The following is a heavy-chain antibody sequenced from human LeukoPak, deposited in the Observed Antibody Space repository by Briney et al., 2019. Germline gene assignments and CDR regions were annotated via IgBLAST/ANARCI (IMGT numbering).Heavy chain of an antibody. CDR1: GFTVSSNY. CDR3: ASGPSTVTKDYFDF. V-gene: IGHV3-53*04. J-gene: IGHJ4*02. D-gene: IGHD4-17*01. Sequence: GGSLRLSCAASGFTVSSNYMSWVRQAPGQGLEWVSVIFSGGPTYYADSVKGRFTISRHNSENNLYLQINRLRGEDAAVYYCASGPSTVTKDYFDFWGQGTLVTVSS. CDR2: IFSGGPT.